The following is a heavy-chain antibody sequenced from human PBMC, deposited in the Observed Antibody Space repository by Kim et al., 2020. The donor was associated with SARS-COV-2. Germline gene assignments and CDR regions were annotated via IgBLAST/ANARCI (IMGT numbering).Heavy chain of an antibody. CDR1: GGSISSGGYY. J-gene: IGHJ2*01. CDR3: AAGGVGTGSSSIHWYFDL. Sequence: SETLSLTCTVSGGSISSGGYYWSWIRQHPGKGLEWIGYIYYSGSTYYNPSLKSRVTISVDTSKNQFSLKLSSVTAADTAVYYCAAGGVGTGSSSIHWYFDLWGRGTLVTVSS. V-gene: IGHV4-31*03. D-gene: IGHD6-6*01. CDR2: IYYSGST.